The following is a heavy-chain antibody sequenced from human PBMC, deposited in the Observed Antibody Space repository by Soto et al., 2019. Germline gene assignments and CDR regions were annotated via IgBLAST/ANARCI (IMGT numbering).Heavy chain of an antibody. CDR1: GFTFSSST. Sequence: GGSLRLSCVASGFTFSSSTMHWVRQTPGKGLEWVTLISTDGSIENYADSVKGRFTISRDNSKNTLHLQMNSLRAEDTAVYYCAKDSDWITMAFYWGQGTLVTVSS. CDR3: AKDSDWITMAFY. V-gene: IGHV3-30-3*01. J-gene: IGHJ4*02. D-gene: IGHD3-10*01. CDR2: ISTDGSIE.